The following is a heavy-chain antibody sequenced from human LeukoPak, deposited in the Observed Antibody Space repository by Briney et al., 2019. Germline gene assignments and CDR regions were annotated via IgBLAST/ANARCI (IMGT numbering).Heavy chain of an antibody. Sequence: GSLRLSCAASGFTFSSYWMSWIRQPPGKGLEWIGSIYYSGSTYYNPSLKSRVTISVDTSKNQFSLKLSSATAADTAIYYCARDWGTGTYYDYYYMDVWGKGTTVTVSS. D-gene: IGHD7-27*01. CDR1: GFTFSSYW. J-gene: IGHJ6*03. CDR2: IYYSGST. V-gene: IGHV4-39*07. CDR3: ARDWGTGTYYDYYYMDV.